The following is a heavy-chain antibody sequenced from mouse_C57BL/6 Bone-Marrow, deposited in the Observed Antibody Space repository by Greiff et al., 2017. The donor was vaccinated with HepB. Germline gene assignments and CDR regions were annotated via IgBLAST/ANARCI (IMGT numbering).Heavy chain of an antibody. Sequence: VQLQQSGAELVRPGTSVKMSCKASGYTFTNYWIGWAKQRPGHGLEWIGDNYPGGGYTNYNEKFKGKATLTADKSSSTAYMQFSSLTSEDSAIYYCARAGSSWYFDVWGTGTTVTGSS. CDR3: ARAGSSWYFDV. D-gene: IGHD1-1*01. V-gene: IGHV1-63*01. J-gene: IGHJ1*03. CDR1: GYTFTNYW. CDR2: NYPGGGYT.